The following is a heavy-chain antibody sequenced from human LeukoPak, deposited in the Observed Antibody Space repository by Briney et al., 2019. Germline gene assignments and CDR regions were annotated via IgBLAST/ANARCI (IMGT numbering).Heavy chain of an antibody. CDR3: ARQGRGSSSYMEEFDY. J-gene: IGHJ4*02. V-gene: IGHV4-39*01. CDR1: GFTFGDYG. CDR2: IYYSGST. Sequence: PGGSLRLSCAASGFTFGDYGMSWVRQAPGKGLEWIGIIYYSGSTYYNPSLKSRVTVSVDTSKNQFSLKLSSVTAADTAVYYCARQGRGSSSYMEEFDYWGQGTLVTVSS. D-gene: IGHD6-13*01.